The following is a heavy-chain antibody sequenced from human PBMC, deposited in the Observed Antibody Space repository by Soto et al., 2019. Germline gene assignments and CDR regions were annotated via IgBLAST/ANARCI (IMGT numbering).Heavy chain of an antibody. J-gene: IGHJ4*02. V-gene: IGHV2-5*02. CDR1: GFSLSSRGMG. CDR3: AHLYDVSGYYCVFFDY. CDR2: FCWDDDK. Sequence: QITFKESGPALVKPTQTLTLTCTVSGFSLSSRGMGVGWIRQPPGKALEWLVLFCWDDDKRYNPAMNNRLSVNKDPSKNQVFLTVADMEPVDTATYYCAHLYDVSGYYCVFFDYWGQGTLVTVSS. D-gene: IGHD3-22*01.